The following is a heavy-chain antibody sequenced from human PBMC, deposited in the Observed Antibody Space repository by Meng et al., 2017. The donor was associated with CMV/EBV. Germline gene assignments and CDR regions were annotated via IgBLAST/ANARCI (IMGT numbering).Heavy chain of an antibody. CDR1: GFTFSSYS. D-gene: IGHD3-3*01. J-gene: IGHJ4*02. Sequence: GESLKISCAASGFTFSSYSMNWVRQAPGKGLEWASSISSSSSYIYYADSVKGRFTISRDNAKNSLYLQMNSLRAEDTAMYYCARVGTRFLEWLSWGQGTLVTVSS. V-gene: IGHV3-21*01. CDR2: ISSSSSYI. CDR3: ARVGTRFLEWLS.